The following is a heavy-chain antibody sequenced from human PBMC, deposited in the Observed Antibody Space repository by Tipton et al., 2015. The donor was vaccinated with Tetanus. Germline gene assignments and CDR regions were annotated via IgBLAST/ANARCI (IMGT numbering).Heavy chain of an antibody. Sequence: QSGAEVKKPGSSVKVSCKASGGTFSSYAISWVRQAPGQGLEWMERIIPILGIANYAQKFQGRVTITADKSTSTAYMELSSLRSEDTAVYYCAREGVAEVDDFWSGYYKVTRHSWFDPWGQGTLVTVSS. V-gene: IGHV1-69*04. D-gene: IGHD3-3*01. J-gene: IGHJ5*02. CDR3: AREGVAEVDDFWSGYYKVTRHSWFDP. CDR2: IIPILGIA. CDR1: GGTFSSYA.